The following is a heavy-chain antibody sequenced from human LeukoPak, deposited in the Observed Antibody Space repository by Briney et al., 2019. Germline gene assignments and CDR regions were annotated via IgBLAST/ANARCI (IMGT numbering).Heavy chain of an antibody. Sequence: PSETLSLTCTVSGGSISSYYWSWIRQPAGKGLEWIGRIYASGSTNYNPSPKSRVTMSVDTSKNQFSLKLSSVTAADTAVYYCARGGNWGSEFDPWGQGTLVTVSS. D-gene: IGHD7-27*01. CDR1: GGSISSYY. CDR2: IYASGST. V-gene: IGHV4-4*07. J-gene: IGHJ5*02. CDR3: ARGGNWGSEFDP.